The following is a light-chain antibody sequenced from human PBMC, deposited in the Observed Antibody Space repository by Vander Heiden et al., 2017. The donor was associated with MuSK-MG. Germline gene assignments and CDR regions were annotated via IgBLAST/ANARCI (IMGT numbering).Light chain of an antibody. CDR1: QDISNY. V-gene: IGKV1-33*01. Sequence: DFQMPQSPSSLSASVGYRVTLTCQASQDISNYLHWYQQKPGKAPKLLIYEASKLETGVPSRFSGSGSGTDFTFTISSLQHEDIATYYCQQYDNLPTLTFGGGTKVEIK. J-gene: IGKJ4*01. CDR3: QQYDNLPTLT. CDR2: EAS.